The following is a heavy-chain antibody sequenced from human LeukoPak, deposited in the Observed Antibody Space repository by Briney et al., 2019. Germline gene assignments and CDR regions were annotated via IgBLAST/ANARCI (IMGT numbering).Heavy chain of an antibody. CDR1: GFTFSNYA. J-gene: IGHJ4*02. V-gene: IGHV3-23*01. D-gene: IGHD6-19*01. CDR2: ISGSGDNT. CDR3: AKVRGSGWYFDY. Sequence: PGGSLRLSCAASGFTFSNYAMSWVHQAPGKGLEWLSLISGSGDNTYYADSVKGRFTISRDNSKNTLYLQMNSLRAEDTAVYYCAKVRGSGWYFDYWGQGTLVTVSS.